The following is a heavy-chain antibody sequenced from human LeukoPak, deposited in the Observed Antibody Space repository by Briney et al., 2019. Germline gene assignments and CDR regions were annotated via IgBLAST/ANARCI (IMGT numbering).Heavy chain of an antibody. V-gene: IGHV3-30-3*01. CDR3: ARAHGSDY. J-gene: IGHJ4*02. D-gene: IGHD5-24*01. Sequence: GGSLRLSCAASGFTFSSYAMSWVRQAPGKGLEWVAVISYDGSNKYYADSVKGRFTISGDNSKNTLYLQMNSLRAEDTAVYYCARAHGSDYWGQGTLVTVSS. CDR1: GFTFSSYA. CDR2: ISYDGSNK.